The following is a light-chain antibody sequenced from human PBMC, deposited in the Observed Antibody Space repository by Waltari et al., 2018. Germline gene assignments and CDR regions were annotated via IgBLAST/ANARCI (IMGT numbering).Light chain of an antibody. J-gene: IGKJ1*01. CDR1: QSVLYNSNNKNY. Sequence: DIVMTQSPDSLAVSLGERATINCKSSQSVLYNSNNKNYLAWYQQKPGQPPKLLIYLASTRESGVPDRFSGSGSGTDFTLTISSLQAEDVAVYYCQQYYSTPLTFGQGTKVEIK. CDR3: QQYYSTPLT. V-gene: IGKV4-1*01. CDR2: LAS.